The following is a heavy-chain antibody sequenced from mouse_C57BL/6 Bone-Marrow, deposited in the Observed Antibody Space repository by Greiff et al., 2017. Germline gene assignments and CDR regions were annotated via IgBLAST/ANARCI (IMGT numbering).Heavy chain of an antibody. CDR1: GYTFTSYW. D-gene: IGHD2-4*01. CDR2: IDPSDSYT. Sequence: QVQLQQPGAELVMPGASVKLSCKASGYTFTSYWMHWVKQRPGQGLEWIGEIDPSDSYTNYNQKFKGKSTLTVDKSSSPAYMQLSSLTSEDSAVYYWAPYDYDGGFAYWGQGTLVTVSA. V-gene: IGHV1-69*01. J-gene: IGHJ3*01. CDR3: APYDYDGGFAY.